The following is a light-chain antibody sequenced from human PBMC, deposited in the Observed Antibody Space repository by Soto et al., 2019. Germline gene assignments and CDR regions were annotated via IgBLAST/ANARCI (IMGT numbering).Light chain of an antibody. CDR2: GAS. V-gene: IGKV3-20*01. CDR1: QSVSSSY. CDR3: QQYGSSPSWT. J-gene: IGKJ1*01. Sequence: EIVLTQSPGTLSLSPGERATLSCRASQSVSSSYLAWYQQKPGQAPGLLIYGASSRATVIPDRFSGSGSGTDFTLTISRLEPEDFAVYYCQQYGSSPSWTFGQGTKVDIK.